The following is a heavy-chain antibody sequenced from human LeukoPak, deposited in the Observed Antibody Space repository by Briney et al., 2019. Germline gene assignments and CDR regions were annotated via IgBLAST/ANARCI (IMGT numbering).Heavy chain of an antibody. V-gene: IGHV3-23*01. CDR2: ISGSGSST. J-gene: IGHJ4*02. D-gene: IGHD7-27*01. CDR3: AKDSNWGYFDY. CDR1: GFTFNSYA. Sequence: GGSLRLSCAASGFTFNSYAMSWVRQAPGKGLEWVSTISGSGSSTYYADSVKGRFTISRDNSKNTLYLQMNSLRAEDTAVYYCAKDSNWGYFDYWGQGTLVTVSS.